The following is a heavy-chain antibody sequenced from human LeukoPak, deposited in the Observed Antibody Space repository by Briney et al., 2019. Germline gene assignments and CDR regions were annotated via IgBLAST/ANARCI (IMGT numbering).Heavy chain of an antibody. CDR1: GFTFSSYA. J-gene: IGHJ3*02. CDR3: AKVGTARLMFGAFDI. D-gene: IGHD5-18*01. CDR2: IKQDGSEK. Sequence: GGSLRLSCAASGFTFSSYAMSWVRQAPGKGLEWVANIKQDGSEKYYVDSVKGRFTISRDNAKNSLYLQMNSLRAEDTAVYYCAKVGTARLMFGAFDIWGQGTMVTVSS. V-gene: IGHV3-7*03.